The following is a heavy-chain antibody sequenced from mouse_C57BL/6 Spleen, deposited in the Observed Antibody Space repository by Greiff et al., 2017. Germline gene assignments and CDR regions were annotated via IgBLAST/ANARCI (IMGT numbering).Heavy chain of an antibody. J-gene: IGHJ4*01. Sequence: EVKLQESGPELVKPGASVKMSCKASGYTFTDYNMHWVKQSHGKSLEWIGYINPNNGGTSYNQKFKGKATLTVNKSSSTAYMELRSLTSEDSAVYYCAPYEGYAMDYWGQGTSVTVSS. D-gene: IGHD1-1*01. CDR1: GYTFTDYN. CDR2: INPNNGGT. V-gene: IGHV1-22*01. CDR3: APYEGYAMDY.